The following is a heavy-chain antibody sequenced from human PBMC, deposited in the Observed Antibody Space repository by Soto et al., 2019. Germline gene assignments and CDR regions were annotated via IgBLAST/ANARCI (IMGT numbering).Heavy chain of an antibody. CDR1: GGSFSGYY. V-gene: IGHV4-34*01. CDR3: ARGWRWQQLVRAYYYYYGMDV. CDR2: INHSGST. Sequence: SETLSLTCAVYGGSFSGYYWSWIRQPPGKGLEWIGEINHSGSTNYNPSLKSRVTISVDTSKNQFSLKLSSVTAADAAVYYCARGWRWQQLVRAYYYYYGMDVWGQGTTVTVSS. J-gene: IGHJ6*02. D-gene: IGHD6-13*01.